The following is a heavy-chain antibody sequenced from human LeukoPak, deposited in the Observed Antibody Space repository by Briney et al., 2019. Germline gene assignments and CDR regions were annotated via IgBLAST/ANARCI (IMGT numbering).Heavy chain of an antibody. D-gene: IGHD3-22*01. Sequence: GGSLRLSCAASGFTVSSNYMSWVRQAPGKGLEWVAVISYDEGYTYYADSVKGRFTISRDNSKNTLYLQMNSLKPEDTAVYYCAKEGSGSGYYYGEFDYWGQGTLVTVSS. CDR1: GFTVSSNY. J-gene: IGHJ4*02. V-gene: IGHV3-30*18. CDR3: AKEGSGSGYYYGEFDY. CDR2: ISYDEGYT.